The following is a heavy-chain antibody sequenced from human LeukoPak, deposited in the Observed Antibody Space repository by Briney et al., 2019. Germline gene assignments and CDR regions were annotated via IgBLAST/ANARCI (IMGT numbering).Heavy chain of an antibody. CDR1: GGSITSSGYY. V-gene: IGHV4-39*07. J-gene: IGHJ3*02. D-gene: IGHD2-15*01. CDR2: HYYSGTT. Sequence: SETLSLTCTVSGGSITSSGYYWVWIRQPPGKGPEGIGSHYYSGTTHYNPSLRSRVTISVDTSNNQFSLKLSSVTAADTAVYYCARDASSAGAFDIWGQGTMVTVSS. CDR3: ARDASSAGAFDI.